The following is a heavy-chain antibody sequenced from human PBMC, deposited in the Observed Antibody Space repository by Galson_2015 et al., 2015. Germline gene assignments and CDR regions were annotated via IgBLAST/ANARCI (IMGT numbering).Heavy chain of an antibody. Sequence: CAISGDSVSSNSAAWNWIRQSPSRGLEWLGRTYYRSKWYNDYAVSVKSRITINPDTSKNQFSLQLNSVTPEDTAVYYCARAHDYGGNDAFDIWGQGTMVTVSS. V-gene: IGHV6-1*01. CDR3: ARAHDYGGNDAFDI. D-gene: IGHD4-23*01. J-gene: IGHJ3*02. CDR1: GDSVSSNSAA. CDR2: TYYRSKWYN.